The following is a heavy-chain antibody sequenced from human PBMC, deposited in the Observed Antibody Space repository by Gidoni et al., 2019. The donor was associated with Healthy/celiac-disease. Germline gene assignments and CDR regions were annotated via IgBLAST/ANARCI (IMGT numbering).Heavy chain of an antibody. J-gene: IGHJ3*02. CDR2: IIPIFGTA. D-gene: IGHD3-10*01. Sequence: QVQLVQSGAEVKKPGSSVKVSCKASGGTFSSYAISWVRQAPGQGLEWMGGIIPIFGTANYAQKFQGRVTITADESTSTAYMELSSLRSEDTAVYYCARMAMVRQTTSSTTQDFDIWGQGTMVTVSS. CDR3: ARMAMVRQTTSSTTQDFDI. CDR1: GGTFSSYA. V-gene: IGHV1-69*01.